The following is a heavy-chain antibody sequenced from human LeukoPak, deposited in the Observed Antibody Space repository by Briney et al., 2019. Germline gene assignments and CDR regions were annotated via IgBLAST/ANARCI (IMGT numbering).Heavy chain of an antibody. J-gene: IGHJ4*02. CDR3: ARSNQADDY. V-gene: IGHV3-74*01. D-gene: IGHD1-14*01. Sequence: GGSLRLSCAASGFTFSSYLMHWVRQVPGKGLVWVARINPGGSSITYADSVKGRFTISRDNAKNTLYLQMDSLRAEDTGVYYCARSNQADDYWGQGNLVTVSS. CDR2: INPGGSSI. CDR1: GFTFSSYL.